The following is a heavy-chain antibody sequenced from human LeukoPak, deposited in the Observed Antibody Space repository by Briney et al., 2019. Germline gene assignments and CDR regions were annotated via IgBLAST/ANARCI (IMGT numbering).Heavy chain of an antibody. CDR1: GFTFSSDA. CDR3: AKSGSRETVDY. D-gene: IGHD6-25*01. Sequence: GGSLILSCAASGFTFSSDAMSWVRQTPGKGLECVSTIRGSDSRTYYADSVKGRFTISRDNSTNTLYLQMNSLRAGDTAVYYCAKSGSRETVDYWGQGTLVTVSS. V-gene: IGHV3-23*01. J-gene: IGHJ4*02. CDR2: IRGSDSRT.